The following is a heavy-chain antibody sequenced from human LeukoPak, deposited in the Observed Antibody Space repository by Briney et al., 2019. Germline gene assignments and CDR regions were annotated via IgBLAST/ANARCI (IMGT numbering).Heavy chain of an antibody. CDR3: ARVPSALGAVAFGFDP. CDR2: IYYSGRN. V-gene: IGHV4-39*07. Sequence: SETLSLTCTVSGGSFSSSRYYWGWLRQPPGMGLEWYGSIYYSGRNYYNSSLKRRVTISVDTYKNQFSLKMSSVTDAATAVYSCARVPSALGAVAFGFDPWGKGTLVTVSS. CDR1: GGSFSSSRYY. D-gene: IGHD6-19*01. J-gene: IGHJ5*02.